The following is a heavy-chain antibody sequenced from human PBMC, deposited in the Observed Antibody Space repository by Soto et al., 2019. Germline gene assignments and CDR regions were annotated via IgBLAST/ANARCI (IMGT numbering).Heavy chain of an antibody. Sequence: ASVKVSCKTSGYAFRNYGISWVRQAPGQGLEWMGWINTYNSYAHSAKKFQGRVIMTIESSTSSAFLEVRNLRSDDTAVYYCAQNITSRIDSWGQGTLVTVS. V-gene: IGHV1-18*01. CDR1: GYAFRNYG. J-gene: IGHJ5*01. D-gene: IGHD2-2*01. CDR3: AQNITSRIDS. CDR2: INTYNSYA.